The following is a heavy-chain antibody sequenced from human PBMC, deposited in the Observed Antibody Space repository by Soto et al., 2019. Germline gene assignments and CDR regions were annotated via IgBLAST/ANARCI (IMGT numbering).Heavy chain of an antibody. D-gene: IGHD6-13*01. CDR1: GGSFSGYY. V-gene: IGHV4-34*01. Sequence: QVQLQQWSAGLLKPSETLSLTCAVYGGSFSGYYWSWIRQPPGKGLEWIGEINHSGSTNYNPSLKSRVTISVDTSKNQFSLKLSSVTAADTAVYYCARGGIAAAGFRRRNYYIDVSGKGTTVTVSS. CDR2: INHSGST. CDR3: ARGGIAAAGFRRRNYYIDV. J-gene: IGHJ6*03.